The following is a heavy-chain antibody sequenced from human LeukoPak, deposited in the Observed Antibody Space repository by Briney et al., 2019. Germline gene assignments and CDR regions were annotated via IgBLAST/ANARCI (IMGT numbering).Heavy chain of an antibody. J-gene: IGHJ6*03. CDR2: ITSSSSYI. Sequence: GGSLRLSCAASGFTFSSYNMNWVRQAPGKGLEWVSSITSSSSYIYYADSVKGRFTISRDNSKNTLYLQMNSLRAEDTAVYYCSGSYYYYYMDVWGKGTTVTISS. D-gene: IGHD3-10*01. CDR3: SGSYYYYYMDV. V-gene: IGHV3-21*04. CDR1: GFTFSSYN.